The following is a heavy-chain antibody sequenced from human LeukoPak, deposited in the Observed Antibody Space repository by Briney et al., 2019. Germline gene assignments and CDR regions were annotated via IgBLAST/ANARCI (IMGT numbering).Heavy chain of an antibody. J-gene: IGHJ3*02. V-gene: IGHV3-48*03. CDR1: GFTFSSYE. CDR2: ISSSDSTI. D-gene: IGHD4-23*01. Sequence: GGSLRLSCAASGFTFSSYEMNWVRQAPGKGLEWVSYISSSDSTIYYADSLKGRFTISRDNAKNSLYPQMNSLRAEDTAVYYCARPLHDYGGNLVAFDIWGQGTMVTVSS. CDR3: ARPLHDYGGNLVAFDI.